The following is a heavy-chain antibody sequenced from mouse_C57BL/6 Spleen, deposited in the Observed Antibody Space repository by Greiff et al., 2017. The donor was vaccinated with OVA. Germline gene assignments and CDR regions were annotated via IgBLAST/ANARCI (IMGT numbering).Heavy chain of an antibody. V-gene: IGHV1-50*01. CDR1: GYTFTSYW. J-gene: IGHJ2*01. CDR3: ARSGYYDYDDWFAY. Sequence: VQLQQPGAELVKPGASVKLSCKASGYTFTSYWMQWVKQRPGQGLEWIGEIDPSDSYTNYNQKFKGKATLTVDTSSSTAYMQLSSLTSEDSAVYYCARSGYYDYDDWFAYWGQGTTLTVSS. D-gene: IGHD2-4*01. CDR2: IDPSDSYT.